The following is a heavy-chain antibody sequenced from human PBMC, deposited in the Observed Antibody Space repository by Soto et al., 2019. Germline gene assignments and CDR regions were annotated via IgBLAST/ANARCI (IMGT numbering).Heavy chain of an antibody. CDR3: ARDRTTVTYDAFDI. D-gene: IGHD4-17*01. J-gene: IGHJ3*02. CDR1: GGSISSGDYY. Sequence: ASETLSLTCTVSGGSISSGDYYWSWIRQPPGKGLEWIGYIYYSGSTYYNPSLKSRVTISVDTSKNQFSLKLSSVTAADTAVYYCARDRTTVTYDAFDIWGQGTMVTVSS. CDR2: IYYSGST. V-gene: IGHV4-30-4*01.